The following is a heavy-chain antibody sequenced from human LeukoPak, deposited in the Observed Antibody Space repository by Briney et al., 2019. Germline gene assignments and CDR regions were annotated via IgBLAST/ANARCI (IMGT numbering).Heavy chain of an antibody. D-gene: IGHD7-27*01. CDR1: GFAFRDYW. CDR3: AAWGLHNY. V-gene: IGHV3-7*01. J-gene: IGHJ4*02. CDR2: INLGGSVV. Sequence: RGGALRLSCAASGFAFRDYWMNGVGQAPGKGLEWVANINLGGSVVLYVDSVKGRCTASRDNAENSLSLQMNSLRAEDTAVYYCAAWGLHNYWGQGTLVTVSS.